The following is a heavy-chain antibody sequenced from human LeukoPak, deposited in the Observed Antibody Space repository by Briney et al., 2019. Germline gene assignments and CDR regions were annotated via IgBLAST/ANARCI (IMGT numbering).Heavy chain of an antibody. Sequence: GESLRLSCAASGFIFRSYWLSWVRQAPGRGLEWVANIKQDGSDKYYVDSVKGRFTISRDNAQNTLFLQMDSLRAEDTAVYYCATHDVLTGYPYFDYWGQGTLVTVSS. CDR1: GFIFRSYW. V-gene: IGHV3-7*01. D-gene: IGHD3-9*01. CDR2: IKQDGSDK. J-gene: IGHJ4*02. CDR3: ATHDVLTGYPYFDY.